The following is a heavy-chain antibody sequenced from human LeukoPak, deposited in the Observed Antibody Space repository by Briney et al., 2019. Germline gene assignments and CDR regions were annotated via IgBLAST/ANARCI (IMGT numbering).Heavy chain of an antibody. J-gene: IGHJ4*02. CDR3: TRNAAYCLDY. D-gene: IGHD2-21*01. CDR2: MSHSGST. V-gene: IGHV4-4*02. Sequence: PSGTLSLTCAVSGRSISSGYWWSWVRQPPGKGLEWIGEMSHSGSTNYNPSLKRRVTILLDTSKNQFSLTLNSVTAADTAVYYCTRNAAYCLDYWGQGNPVTVSS. CDR1: GRSISSGYW.